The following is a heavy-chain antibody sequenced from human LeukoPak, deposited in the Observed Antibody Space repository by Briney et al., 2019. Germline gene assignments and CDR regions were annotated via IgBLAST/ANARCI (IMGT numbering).Heavy chain of an antibody. CDR3: ARAYDILTGYSSNSHFDY. J-gene: IGHJ4*02. D-gene: IGHD3-9*01. V-gene: IGHV3-21*01. CDR2: VSSSSSYI. CDR1: GFTFSSYS. Sequence: GGSLRLSCAASGFTFSSYSMNWVRQAPGKGLEWVSSVSSSSSYIYYADSVKGRFTISRDNAKNSLYLQMNSLRAEDTAVYYCARAYDILTGYSSNSHFDYWGQGTLVTVSS.